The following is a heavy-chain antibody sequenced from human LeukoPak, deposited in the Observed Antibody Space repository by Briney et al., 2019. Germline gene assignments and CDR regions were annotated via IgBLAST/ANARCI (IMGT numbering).Heavy chain of an antibody. Sequence: PSETLSLTCTTSGVSISRFYWSWVRQPPGKGLEWIGNIYSGVPTYFNPSLKSRVIISVDTSKNQFSLNLTSVTAADTAMYYCVQSIGWPGFDYWGQEILVTVS. D-gene: IGHD6-19*01. CDR3: VQSIGWPGFDY. J-gene: IGHJ4*02. V-gene: IGHV4-4*09. CDR1: GVSISRFY. CDR2: IYSGVPT.